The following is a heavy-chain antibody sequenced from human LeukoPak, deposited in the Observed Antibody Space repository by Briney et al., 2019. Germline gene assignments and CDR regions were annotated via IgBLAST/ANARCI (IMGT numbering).Heavy chain of an antibody. CDR2: IRQDGSEK. CDR1: GFTFSSYW. D-gene: IGHD1-26*01. CDR3: ARVGGSSAEYYYYGMDV. Sequence: GGSLRLSCAASGFTFSSYWMSWVRQAPGKGLEWVANIRQDGSEKYYVDSEKGRFTISRDNAKNSLYLQMNSLRAEDTAVYYCARVGGSSAEYYYYGMDVWGQGTTVTVSS. J-gene: IGHJ6*02. V-gene: IGHV3-7*01.